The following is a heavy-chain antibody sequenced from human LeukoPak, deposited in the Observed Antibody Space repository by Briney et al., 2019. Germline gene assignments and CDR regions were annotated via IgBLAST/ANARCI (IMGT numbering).Heavy chain of an antibody. Sequence: SETLSLTCAVSGGSISSHYWSWIRQPPGKGLEWIGYIYYSGSTNYNPSPKGRVSISVDTSKNQFSLKLSSVTAADTAVYYCARDGGNRLGYYYYYYMDVWGKGTTVTVSS. CDR1: GGSISSHY. J-gene: IGHJ6*03. D-gene: IGHD2/OR15-2a*01. CDR3: ARDGGNRLGYYYYYYMDV. V-gene: IGHV4-59*11. CDR2: IYYSGST.